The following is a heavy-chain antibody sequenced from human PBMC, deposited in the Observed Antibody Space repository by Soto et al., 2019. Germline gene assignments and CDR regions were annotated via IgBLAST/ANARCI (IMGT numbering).Heavy chain of an antibody. CDR3: ARAEYHPRYCSGGSCYRKAFDY. CDR2: INHSGST. Sequence: SETLSLTCAVYGGSFSGYYWSWIRQPPGKELAWIGEINHSGSTNYNPSLKSRVTISVDTSKNQFSLKLSSVTAADTAVYYCARAEYHPRYCSGGSCYRKAFDYWGQGTLVTVS. J-gene: IGHJ4*02. D-gene: IGHD2-15*01. V-gene: IGHV4-34*01. CDR1: GGSFSGYY.